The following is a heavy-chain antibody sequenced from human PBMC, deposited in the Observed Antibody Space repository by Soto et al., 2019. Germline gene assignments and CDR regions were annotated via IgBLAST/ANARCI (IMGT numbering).Heavy chain of an antibody. CDR3: ARDRAGTFDY. Sequence: GGSLRLSCAASGFTVSSSYLSWVRQAPGKGLEWVANIKQDGSEKYYVDSVKGRFTISRDNAKNSLYLQMNSLRAEDTAVYYCARDRAGTFDYWGQGTLVTVSS. J-gene: IGHJ4*02. D-gene: IGHD1-7*01. CDR1: GFTVSSSY. V-gene: IGHV3-7*01. CDR2: IKQDGSEK.